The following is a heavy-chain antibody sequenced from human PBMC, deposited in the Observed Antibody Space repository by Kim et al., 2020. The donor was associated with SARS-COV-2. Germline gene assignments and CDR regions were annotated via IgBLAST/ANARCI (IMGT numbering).Heavy chain of an antibody. CDR3: AKDYDTGYCSGGHCYTNYFDP. V-gene: IGHV3-23*01. CDR2: ISGSGGST. Sequence: GGSLRLSCAASGFIFRDYAMNWVRRAPGKGLEWVSSISGSGGSTYYADSVKGRFTIARDNSKNTLSLQMGSLRVEDTALYYCAKDYDTGYCSGGHCYTNYFDPWGQGTLVTVSS. CDR1: GFIFRDYA. D-gene: IGHD2-15*01. J-gene: IGHJ5*02.